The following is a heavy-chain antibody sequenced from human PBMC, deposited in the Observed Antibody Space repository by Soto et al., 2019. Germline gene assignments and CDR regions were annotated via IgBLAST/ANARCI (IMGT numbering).Heavy chain of an antibody. J-gene: IGHJ4*02. CDR2: IYSGGST. CDR3: ARGTNLPYCSGGSCFDY. D-gene: IGHD2-15*01. CDR1: GFTFSTSA. V-gene: IGHV3-66*01. Sequence: GGSLRLSCAASGFTFSTSAFHWVRQAPGKGLEWVSVIYSGGSTYYADSVKGRFTISRDNSKNTLYLQMNSLRAEDTAVYYCARGTNLPYCSGGSCFDYWGEGTLVTLSS.